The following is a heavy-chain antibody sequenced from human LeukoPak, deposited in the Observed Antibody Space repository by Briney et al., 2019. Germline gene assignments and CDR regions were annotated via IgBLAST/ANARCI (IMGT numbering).Heavy chain of an antibody. CDR3: ARDNDGGSGVNRDDY. V-gene: IGHV1-18*04. J-gene: IGHJ4*02. Sequence: ASVKVSCKASGYTFTSYYMHWVRQAPGQGLEWMGWISAYNGNTNYAQKLQGRVTMTTDTSTSTAYMELRSLRSDDTAVYYCARDNDGGSGVNRDDYWGQGTLVTVSS. D-gene: IGHD3-10*01. CDR1: GYTFTSYY. CDR2: ISAYNGNT.